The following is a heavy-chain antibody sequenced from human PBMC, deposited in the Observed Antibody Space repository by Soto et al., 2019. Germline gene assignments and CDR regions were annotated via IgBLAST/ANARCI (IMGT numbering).Heavy chain of an antibody. CDR2: IYYSGST. CDR3: ARAPIPNWNYYGMDV. CDR1: GGSVNSGGYH. D-gene: IGHD1-1*01. J-gene: IGHJ6*02. Sequence: QVQLQELGPGQVKPSQTLSLTCTVSGGSVNSGGYHWSWIRQHPGKGLEWIGDIYYSGSTYYNPSLKSRVTISIDTSTNHFSLHLSALTAADTAVYYCARAPIPNWNYYGMDVWGQGTTVTVSS. V-gene: IGHV4-31*03.